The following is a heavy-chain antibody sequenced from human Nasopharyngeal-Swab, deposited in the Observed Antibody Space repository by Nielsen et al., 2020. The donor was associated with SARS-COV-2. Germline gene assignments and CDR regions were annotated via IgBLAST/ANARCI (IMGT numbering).Heavy chain of an antibody. J-gene: IGHJ2*01. Sequence: GGSLRLSCAASGFTFSDYYMSWIRQAPGKGLEGVSYISSSGSTIYYADSVKGRFTISRDNAKNSLYLQMNSLRAEDMAVYYCARVFPAQWLVLSPTGYFDLWGRGTLVTVSS. CDR2: ISSSGSTI. CDR1: GFTFSDYY. D-gene: IGHD6-19*01. CDR3: ARVFPAQWLVLSPTGYFDL. V-gene: IGHV3-11*01.